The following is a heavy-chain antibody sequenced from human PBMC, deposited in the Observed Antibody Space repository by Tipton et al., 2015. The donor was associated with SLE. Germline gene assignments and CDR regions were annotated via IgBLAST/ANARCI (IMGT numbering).Heavy chain of an antibody. CDR3: AWSTRYDWELLRTLDI. CDR1: GFTLRSYA. V-gene: IGHV3-23*03. D-gene: IGHD1-26*01. CDR2: IYSGGNT. J-gene: IGHJ3*02. Sequence: SLRLSCATSGFTLRSYAMSWVRQAPGKGLEWVSVIYSGGNTYYADSLKGRFTISRDNSKNTPYLQMNSLRPEDTAVYYCAWSTRYDWELLRTLDIWGQGTMVTVSS.